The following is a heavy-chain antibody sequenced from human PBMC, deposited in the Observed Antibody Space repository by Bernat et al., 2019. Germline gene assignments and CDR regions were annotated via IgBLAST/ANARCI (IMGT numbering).Heavy chain of an antibody. J-gene: IGHJ5*02. CDR3: ARGAYDFWSGYPNWFDP. CDR1: GYTFTSYA. CDR2: INTNTGNP. V-gene: IGHV7-4-1*02. D-gene: IGHD3-3*01. Sequence: QVQLVQSGSELKKPGASVKVSCKASGYTFTSYAMNWVRQAPGQGLEWMGWINTNTGNPTYAQGFTGRFVFSLYTSVSTAYLQISSLKAEDTAVYYCARGAYDFWSGYPNWFDPWGQGTLVTVSS.